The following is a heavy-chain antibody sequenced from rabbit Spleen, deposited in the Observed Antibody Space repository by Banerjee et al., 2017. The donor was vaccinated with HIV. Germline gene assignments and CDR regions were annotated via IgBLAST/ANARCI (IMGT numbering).Heavy chain of an antibody. V-gene: IGHV1S40*01. CDR1: GLDFSGDSY. D-gene: IGHD5-1*01. Sequence: QSLEESGGDLVKPGASLTLTCKASGLDFSGDSYDSYMCWVRQAPGKGLEWIACIDIGSSGFTYFASWAKGRFTFSKTSSTTVTLQMTSLTAADTATYFCARDLVGVIGWNFAWWGQGTLVTVS. J-gene: IGHJ4*01. CDR2: IDIGSSGFT. CDR3: ARDLVGVIGWNFAW.